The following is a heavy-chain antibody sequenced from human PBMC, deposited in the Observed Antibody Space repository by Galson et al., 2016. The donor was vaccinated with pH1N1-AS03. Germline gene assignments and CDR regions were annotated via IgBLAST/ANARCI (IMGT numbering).Heavy chain of an antibody. Sequence: SLRLSCAASGFTISNFGMLWVRQAPGQGLEWVAIISFDGTNKYYADSVKGRFSISRDYSKNTLFLQMSALRAEDTAVYYCANDFNYDFWSGYSFYWGQGALVTVSS. J-gene: IGHJ4*02. CDR2: ISFDGTNK. D-gene: IGHD3/OR15-3a*01. V-gene: IGHV3-30*18. CDR1: GFTISNFG. CDR3: ANDFNYDFWSGYSFY.